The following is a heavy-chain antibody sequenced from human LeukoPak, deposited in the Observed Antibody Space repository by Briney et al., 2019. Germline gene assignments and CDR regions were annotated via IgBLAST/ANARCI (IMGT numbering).Heavy chain of an antibody. J-gene: IGHJ4*02. D-gene: IGHD3-10*01. CDR3: AHGRGFGSGDYFDY. V-gene: IGHV2-5*01. CDR2: IYWHGDT. CDR1: GFSLSTRELS. Sequence: SGPTLVKPTQTLMLTCTFSGFSLSTRELSVGWIRQPPGKALEWLALIYWHGDTRYSPSLRGKITIIKDTSKNQVVLTMTNIDPMDTATYYCAHGRGFGSGDYFDYWGQGIMVTVSS.